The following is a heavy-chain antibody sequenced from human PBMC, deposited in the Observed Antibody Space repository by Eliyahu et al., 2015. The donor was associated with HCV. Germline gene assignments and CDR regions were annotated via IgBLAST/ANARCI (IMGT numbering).Heavy chain of an antibody. CDR3: ARGKLGMGS. CDR1: GGSFSGYY. J-gene: IGHJ5*02. D-gene: IGHD7-27*01. V-gene: IGHV4-34*01. Sequence: QVQLQQWGAGLLKXSETLSLXCAVYGGSFSGYYXSWIRQPPGKGLEWIGEINHSGSTNYNPSLKSRVTISVDTSKNQFSLKLSSVTAADTAVYYCARGKLGMGSWGQGTLVTVSS. CDR2: INHSGST.